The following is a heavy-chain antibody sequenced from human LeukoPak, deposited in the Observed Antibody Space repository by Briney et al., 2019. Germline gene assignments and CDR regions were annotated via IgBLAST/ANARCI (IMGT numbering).Heavy chain of an antibody. D-gene: IGHD3-22*01. V-gene: IGHV4-34*01. CDR2: INHSGST. Sequence: PSETLSLTCAVYGGSFSSYYWSWIRQPPGKGLEWIGEINHSGSTNYNPSLKSRVTISVDTSKNQFSLKLSSVTAADTAVYYCARRGTYYYDSSGYYYGFSGIDYWGQGTLVTVSS. CDR1: GGSFSSYY. J-gene: IGHJ4*02. CDR3: ARRGTYYYDSSGYYYGFSGIDY.